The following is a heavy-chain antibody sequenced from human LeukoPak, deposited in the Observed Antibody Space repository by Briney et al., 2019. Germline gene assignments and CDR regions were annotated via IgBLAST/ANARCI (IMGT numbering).Heavy chain of an antibody. V-gene: IGHV3-30-3*01. CDR1: GFTFSSYA. D-gene: IGHD4-17*01. CDR3: ARFYSGDYGDYNNWFDP. J-gene: IGHJ5*02. Sequence: PGGSLRLSCAASGFTFSSYAMHWVRQAPGKGLEWVAVISYDGSNKYYADSVKGRFTISRDNSKNTLYLQMNSLRAEDTAVYYCARFYSGDYGDYNNWFDPWGQGTLVTVSS. CDR2: ISYDGSNK.